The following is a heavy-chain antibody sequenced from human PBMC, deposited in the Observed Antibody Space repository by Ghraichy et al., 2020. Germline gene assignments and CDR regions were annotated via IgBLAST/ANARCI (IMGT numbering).Heavy chain of an antibody. V-gene: IGHV4-61*01. Sequence: SQTLSLTCTVSGGSVSSGSYYWSWIRQPPGKGLEWIGYIYYSGSTNYNPSLKSRVTISVDTSKNQFSLKLSSVTAADTAVYYCARDYIGTGFDPWGQGTLVTVSS. CDR2: IYYSGST. CDR1: GGSVSSGSYY. D-gene: IGHD3-10*01. CDR3: ARDYIGTGFDP. J-gene: IGHJ5*02.